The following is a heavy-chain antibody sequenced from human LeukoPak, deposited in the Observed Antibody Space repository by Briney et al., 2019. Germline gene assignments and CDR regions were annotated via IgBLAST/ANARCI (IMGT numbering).Heavy chain of an antibody. Sequence: GGSLRLSCAASGFTFSSYAMSWVRQAPGKGLEWVSAISGSGGSTYYADSVKGRFTISRDNSKNTLYLQMNSLRAEDTAVYYCAKDQMKRYLYGSGSYSDYWGQGTLVTVSS. D-gene: IGHD3-10*01. V-gene: IGHV3-23*01. CDR3: AKDQMKRYLYGSGSYSDY. CDR1: GFTFSSYA. CDR2: ISGSGGST. J-gene: IGHJ4*02.